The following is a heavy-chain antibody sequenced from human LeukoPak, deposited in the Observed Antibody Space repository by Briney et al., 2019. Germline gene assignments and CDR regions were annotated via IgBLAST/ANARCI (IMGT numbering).Heavy chain of an antibody. CDR2: ISSRNSFI. Sequence: PGGSLRLSCVATAPSTLSFSSYSMNWVRQAPGRGLEWVSSISSRNSFIYYADSVKGRFTISRDNTKNSLYLQMNSLRAEDTAVYYCASSAGALIDCWGQGTLVIVSS. V-gene: IGHV3-21*01. J-gene: IGHJ4*02. D-gene: IGHD6-19*01. CDR1: APSTLSFSSYS. CDR3: ASSAGALIDC.